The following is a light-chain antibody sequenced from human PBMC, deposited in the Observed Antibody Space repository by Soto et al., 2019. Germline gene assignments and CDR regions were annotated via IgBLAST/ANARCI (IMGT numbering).Light chain of an antibody. J-gene: IGKJ4*01. V-gene: IGKV3-20*01. CDR2: AAS. Sequence: EIVLTQSPGTLSLSPGERATLSCRASQSVSSSYLAWYRQKPGQAPRLLIYAASSRATGVPDRFSGSGSGTDFTLTISRLEPEDVAVFYCQQYGSSPLTFGGGTKVEIK. CDR3: QQYGSSPLT. CDR1: QSVSSSY.